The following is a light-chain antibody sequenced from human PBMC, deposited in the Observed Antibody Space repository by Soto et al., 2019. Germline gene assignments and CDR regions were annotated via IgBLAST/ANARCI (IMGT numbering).Light chain of an antibody. J-gene: IGKJ4*01. Sequence: EIVLTQSPGTLSLSPGERATLSCRASQSVSNNYLAWYQQKPGQAPRLLIYGASNRATGIPDRFSGSGSGTDFTLTISRLEPEDFAVYYCQQYDNSPLTFGGGTRWIS. CDR1: QSVSNNY. CDR3: QQYDNSPLT. CDR2: GAS. V-gene: IGKV3-20*01.